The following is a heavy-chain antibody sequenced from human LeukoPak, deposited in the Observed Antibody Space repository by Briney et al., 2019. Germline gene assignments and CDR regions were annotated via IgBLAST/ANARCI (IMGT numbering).Heavy chain of an antibody. CDR2: ISGSGGST. Sequence: GGSLRLSCAASGFTFSSYSMNWVRQAPGKGLEWVSGISGSGGSTYYADSVKGRFTISRDNSKNTLFLQMNSLRAEDTAVYYCAKDRTWESTSSPTFDYWGQGTLVTVSS. D-gene: IGHD6-6*01. J-gene: IGHJ4*02. V-gene: IGHV3-23*01. CDR3: AKDRTWESTSSPTFDY. CDR1: GFTFSSYS.